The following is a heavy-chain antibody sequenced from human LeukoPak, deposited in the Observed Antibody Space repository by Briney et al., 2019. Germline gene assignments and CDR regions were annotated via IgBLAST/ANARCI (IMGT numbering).Heavy chain of an antibody. J-gene: IGHJ5*02. D-gene: IGHD3-10*01. CDR2: IIPIFGTA. V-gene: IGHV1-69*13. Sequence: SVTVSCTASGGTFSSYAISWVRQAPGQGLEWMGGIIPIFGTANYAQKFQGRVTVTADESTSTAYMELSSLRSEDTAVYYCARAYGSGSYFYWFDPWGQGTLVTVSS. CDR3: ARAYGSGSYFYWFDP. CDR1: GGTFSSYA.